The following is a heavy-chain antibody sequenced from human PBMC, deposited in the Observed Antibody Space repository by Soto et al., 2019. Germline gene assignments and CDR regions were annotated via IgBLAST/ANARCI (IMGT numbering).Heavy chain of an antibody. V-gene: IGHV1-18*01. D-gene: IGHD3-22*01. J-gene: IGHJ6*02. CDR2: ISAYDGNT. CDR3: ARGGYYDSSGSRNHYYYGMNV. CDR1: GYRFTSYG. Sequence: ASVKVSCKASGYRFTSYGINWVRQAPGQGLEWLGWISAYDGNTNYAQILQGRVSMTTDTSANTAYMELRSLRADDTAMYYCARGGYYDSSGSRNHYYYGMNVWGQGTTVTVS.